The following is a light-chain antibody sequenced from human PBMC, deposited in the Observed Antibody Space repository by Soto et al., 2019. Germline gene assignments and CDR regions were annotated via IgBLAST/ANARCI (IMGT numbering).Light chain of an antibody. J-gene: IGKJ1*01. CDR3: HPLNSYPPLT. Sequence: IQLTQSPSSLSASVGDRVTIACRAGQGISSYLAWYQQQPGKAPKLLISAASNLQRGVPSRFSGSGSGNDFTLTISSLQTEDVATYYCHPLNSYPPLTFGRGTKVEIK. CDR2: AAS. CDR1: QGISSY. V-gene: IGKV1-9*01.